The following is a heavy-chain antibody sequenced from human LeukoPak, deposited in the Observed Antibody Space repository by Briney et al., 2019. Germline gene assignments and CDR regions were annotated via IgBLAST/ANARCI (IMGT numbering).Heavy chain of an antibody. CDR1: GFNLRTYW. J-gene: IGHJ6*02. CDR2: INGEGSRI. V-gene: IGHV3-74*01. CDR3: ARDPGYYYYGMDV. Sequence: PGGSLRLSCAVPGFNLRTYWIHWVRHSPGRGLEWVARINGEGSRISYADSVRGRFTISRDNAKNTAYLQMNSLRAEDTALYYCARDPGYYYYGMDVWGQGTTVVVSS.